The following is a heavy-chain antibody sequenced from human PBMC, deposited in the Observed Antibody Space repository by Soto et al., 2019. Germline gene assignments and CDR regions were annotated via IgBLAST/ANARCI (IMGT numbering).Heavy chain of an antibody. D-gene: IGHD5-18*01. J-gene: IGHJ4*02. CDR3: ARDPQQYSYGYYLDY. Sequence: QVQLVESGGGVVQPGRSLRLSCAASGFTFSNYAMYWVRQTPGKGLEWVTLISFDGSNKYYADSVKGRFTVSRDNSKNSLSLQMSSLRPGDTAVYYCARDPQQYSYGYYLDYWGQGALVTVSS. CDR1: GFTFSNYA. CDR2: ISFDGSNK. V-gene: IGHV3-30-3*01.